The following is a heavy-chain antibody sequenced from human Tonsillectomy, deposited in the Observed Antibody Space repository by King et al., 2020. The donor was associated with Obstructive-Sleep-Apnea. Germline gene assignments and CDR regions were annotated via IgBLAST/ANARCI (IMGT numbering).Heavy chain of an antibody. D-gene: IGHD3-22*01. CDR1: GFTFSSYA. V-gene: IGHV3-23*04. CDR2: ISGSGGST. Sequence: VQLVESGGGLVQPGGSLRLSCAASGFTFSSYAMSWVRQAPGKGLEWVSAISGSGGSTYYADSVKGRFTISRDNSKNTLYLQMNSLRAEERAVYYCAKVNTMIVECILFDYWGQGTLVTVSS. J-gene: IGHJ4*02. CDR3: AKVNTMIVECILFDY.